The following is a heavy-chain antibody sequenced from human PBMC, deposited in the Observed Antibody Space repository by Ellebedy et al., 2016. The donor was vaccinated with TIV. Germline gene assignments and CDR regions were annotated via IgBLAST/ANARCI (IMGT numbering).Heavy chain of an antibody. J-gene: IGHJ6*02. CDR3: ASGDYYYDSSGYPTIYYYYYYGMDV. CDR2: IYYSGST. V-gene: IGHV4-39*01. CDR1: GGSISSSSYY. D-gene: IGHD3-22*01. Sequence: SETLSLXCTVSGGSISSSSYYWGWIRQPPGKGLEWIGSIYYSGSTYYNPSLKSRVTISVDTSKNQFSLKLSSVTAADTAVYYCASGDYYYDSSGYPTIYYYYYYGMDVWGQGTTVTVSS.